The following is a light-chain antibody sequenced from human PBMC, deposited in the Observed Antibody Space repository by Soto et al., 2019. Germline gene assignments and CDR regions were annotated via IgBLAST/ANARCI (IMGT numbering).Light chain of an antibody. CDR1: QNIGRY. CDR2: DVS. V-gene: IGKV1-5*01. CDR3: QQYKSYKT. J-gene: IGKJ1*01. Sequence: DIQMTQSPSTLSASVGDRVTITCRASQNIGRYLVWHQQKPGKSPKLLISDVSSLASGVPSRFSGSGSGTEFPLTISSVQPDDFATYFCQQYKSYKTFGQGTRVESK.